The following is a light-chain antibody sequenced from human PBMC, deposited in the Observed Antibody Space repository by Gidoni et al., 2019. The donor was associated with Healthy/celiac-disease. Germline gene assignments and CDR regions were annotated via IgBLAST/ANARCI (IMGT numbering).Light chain of an antibody. CDR1: QSVSSSY. Sequence: EIVFTHSPGTLSLSPGERATLSCRASQSVSSSYLAWYQQKPGQAPRLLIYGSSSRATGIPDRFSGSGSGTDFTLTISRLEPEDFAVYYCQQYGSSPGTFXQXTKLEIK. V-gene: IGKV3-20*01. CDR3: QQYGSSPGT. CDR2: GSS. J-gene: IGKJ2*01.